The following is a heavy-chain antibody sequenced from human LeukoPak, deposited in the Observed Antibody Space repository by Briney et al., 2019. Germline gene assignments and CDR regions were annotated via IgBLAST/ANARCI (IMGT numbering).Heavy chain of an antibody. Sequence: GGSLRLSCAASGFTFSSYGMHWVRQAPGRGLEWVAVIWYDGSNKYYADSVKGRFTISGDNSKNTLYLQMNSLRAEDTAVYYCARRGIAAADDAFDIWGQGTMVTVSS. D-gene: IGHD6-13*01. CDR2: IWYDGSNK. V-gene: IGHV3-33*01. J-gene: IGHJ3*02. CDR1: GFTFSSYG. CDR3: ARRGIAAADDAFDI.